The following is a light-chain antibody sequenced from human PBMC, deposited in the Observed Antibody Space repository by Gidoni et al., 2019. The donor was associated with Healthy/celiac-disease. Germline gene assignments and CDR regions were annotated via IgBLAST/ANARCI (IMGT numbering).Light chain of an antibody. CDR2: AAS. CDR3: QKYNSAPWT. V-gene: IGKV1-27*01. CDR1: QGISNY. J-gene: IGKJ1*01. Sequence: DIQMTPSPSSLSASVGARVTITCRASQGISNYLAWYQQKPGKVPKLLIYAASTLQSGVPSRFSGSGSGTDFTLTISSLQPEDVATYYCQKYNSAPWTFXQXTKVEIK.